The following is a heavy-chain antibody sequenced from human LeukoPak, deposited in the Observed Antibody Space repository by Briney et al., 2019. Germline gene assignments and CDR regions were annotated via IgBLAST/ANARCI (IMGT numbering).Heavy chain of an antibody. V-gene: IGHV3-7*01. CDR1: GFSLSGYW. CDR3: ARETPRRGETRDGYR. Sequence: GGSLRLSCAASGFSLSGYWMTWVRQAPGKGLEWVANINRDGSQKNHVDSVQGRFTISRDNAKNSLYLQMNSLTAEDTAVYYCARETPRRGETRDGYRWGQGTVVTVSS. D-gene: IGHD5-24*01. CDR2: INRDGSQK. J-gene: IGHJ4*02.